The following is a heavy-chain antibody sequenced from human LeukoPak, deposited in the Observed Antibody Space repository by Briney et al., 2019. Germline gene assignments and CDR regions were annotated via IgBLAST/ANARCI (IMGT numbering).Heavy chain of an antibody. Sequence: GGSLRLSCAASGYALRSDWMVWVRQAPGKGLEWVSTFSSSSGFIYYADSVKGRFTISRDNAKNSLYLQMNSLRAEDTAVYYCAREATRVYYYMDVWGRGTLVTVSS. D-gene: IGHD1-1*01. CDR3: AREATRVYYYMDV. V-gene: IGHV3-21*01. J-gene: IGHJ6*03. CDR2: FSSSSGFI. CDR1: GYALRSDW.